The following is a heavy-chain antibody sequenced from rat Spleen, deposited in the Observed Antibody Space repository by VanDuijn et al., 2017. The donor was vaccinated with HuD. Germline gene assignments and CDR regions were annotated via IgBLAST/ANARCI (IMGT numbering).Heavy chain of an antibody. CDR2: ITNASGRT. Sequence: EVQLVESGGGLVQPGRSLKLSCVASGFTFNNYWMSWIRQAPGKGLEWVASITNASGRTYYPDSVKGRFTISRDTAQNTLYLQMNSLRSEDTATYYCTTAFYDGSYYYGWFAYWGQGTLVTVSS. J-gene: IGHJ3*01. CDR3: TTAFYDGSYYYGWFAY. CDR1: GFTFNNYW. V-gene: IGHV5-31*01. D-gene: IGHD1-12*02.